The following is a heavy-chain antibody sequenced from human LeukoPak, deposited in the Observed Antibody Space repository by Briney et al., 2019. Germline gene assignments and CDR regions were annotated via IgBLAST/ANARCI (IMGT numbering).Heavy chain of an antibody. V-gene: IGHV3-23*01. Sequence: GGSLRLSCAASEFIFSGYVMSWVRQAPVKGLEWVSAISGSGADTYYADFVKGRFTISRDNFKNTLYLQMNSLRVEDTAVYYCAKRRGFYNGMDVWGTGTTVTVSS. J-gene: IGHJ6*04. CDR2: ISGSGADT. CDR3: AKRRGFYNGMDV. CDR1: EFIFSGYV.